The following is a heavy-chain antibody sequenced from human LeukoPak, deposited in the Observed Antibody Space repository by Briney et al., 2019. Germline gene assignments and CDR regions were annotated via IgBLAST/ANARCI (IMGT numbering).Heavy chain of an antibody. Sequence: PGGSLRLSCAASGFTFSSYWMSWVRQAPGKGLEWVANIKQDGSEKYYVDSVKGRFTISGDNAKNSLYLQMNSLRAEDTAVYYCASKVYCGGDCYRYFDYWGQGTLVTVSS. CDR2: IKQDGSEK. CDR3: ASKVYCGGDCYRYFDY. J-gene: IGHJ4*02. D-gene: IGHD2-21*02. V-gene: IGHV3-7*01. CDR1: GFTFSSYW.